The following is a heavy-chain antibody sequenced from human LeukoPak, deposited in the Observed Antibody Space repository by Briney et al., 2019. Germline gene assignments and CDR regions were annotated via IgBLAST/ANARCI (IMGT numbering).Heavy chain of an antibody. CDR3: ASRGYSGYDHDAFDI. CDR1: GFTFSSYA. CDR2: IWYDGSNE. Sequence: PGRSLTLSCAASGFTFSSYAMHWVRQAPGKGLEWVAVIWYDGSNENYADSVKGRFTISRDNSKNTLYLQMNSLRAEDTAVYYCASRGYSGYDHDAFDIWGQGTMVTVSS. J-gene: IGHJ3*02. V-gene: IGHV3-33*01. D-gene: IGHD5-12*01.